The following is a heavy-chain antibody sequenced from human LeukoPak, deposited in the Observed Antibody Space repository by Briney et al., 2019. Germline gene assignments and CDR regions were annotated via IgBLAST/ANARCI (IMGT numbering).Heavy chain of an antibody. J-gene: IGHJ5*02. CDR1: GYTFTSYA. CDR3: ARDCTEVP. CDR2: INTGNGNT. D-gene: IGHD2-21*01. V-gene: IGHV1-3*04. Sequence: ASVKVSCTASGYTFTSYAMHWVRQAPGQRLEWMGWINTGNGNTKDSQKFQGRVTITRDTSASTVYMELSSLRSEDTAVYYCARDCTEVPWGQGTLVTVSS.